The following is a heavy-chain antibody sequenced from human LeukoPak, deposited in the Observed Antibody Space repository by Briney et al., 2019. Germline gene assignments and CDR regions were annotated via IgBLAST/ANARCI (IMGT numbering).Heavy chain of an antibody. CDR1: GFIFSDSA. CDR3: SSPAHDFDVWSGYYSF. Sequence: GGSLRLSCAASGFIFSDSAMHWVRQASGKGLEWVGHVRSKPNNYATAYAASVKGRFTISRDDSKNTAYLQMNSLKTEDTAVYYCSSPAHDFDVWSGYYSFWGPGILVTVSS. V-gene: IGHV3-73*01. J-gene: IGHJ4*02. D-gene: IGHD3-3*01. CDR2: VRSKPNNYAT.